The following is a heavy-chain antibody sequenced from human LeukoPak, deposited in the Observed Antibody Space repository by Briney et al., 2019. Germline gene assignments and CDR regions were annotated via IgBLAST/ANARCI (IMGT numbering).Heavy chain of an antibody. V-gene: IGHV1-8*01. D-gene: IGHD4-11*01. J-gene: IGHJ6*03. Sequence: ASVKVSCKASGYTFTSYDINWVRQATGQGLEWMGWMNPNSGNTGYAQKFQGRVTMTRNTSISTAYMELSSLRSEDTAVYYCARDQEYSNYDLAPNYYYYYYMDVWDKGTTVTVSS. CDR2: MNPNSGNT. CDR1: GYTFTSYD. CDR3: ARDQEYSNYDLAPNYYYYYYMDV.